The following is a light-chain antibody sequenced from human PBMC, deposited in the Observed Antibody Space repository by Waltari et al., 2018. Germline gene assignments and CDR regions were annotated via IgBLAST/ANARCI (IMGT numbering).Light chain of an antibody. V-gene: IGLV2-14*01. CDR2: EVS. CDR1: DSDVGAYDF. Sequence: QSALTQPASVSGSPGQSITLSCSGNDSDVGAYDFFPWYQQHPGKAPHLIIYEVSNRPSGISNRFSASKSGNTASLTISGLQAEDEADYYCSSYTTSSAPGVFGTGTRVTVL. CDR3: SSYTTSSAPGV. J-gene: IGLJ1*01.